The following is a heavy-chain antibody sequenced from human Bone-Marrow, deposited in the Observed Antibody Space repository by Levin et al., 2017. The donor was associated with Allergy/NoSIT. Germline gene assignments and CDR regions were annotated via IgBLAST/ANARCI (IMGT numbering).Heavy chain of an antibody. D-gene: IGHD3-10*01. V-gene: IGHV3-33*01. CDR1: FFPFLPSF. CDR3: ASARNSGRYYNYPLDL. J-gene: IGHJ6*02. Sequence: SLLLSFSSSFFPFLPSFLHWVRQAPGKGLECVAFIWSDGTNKYYGDSVKGRFTLSLSNSKNMLYLQMNSLRAEDTAVYYCASARNSGRYYNYPLDLWGQGTTVTVSS. CDR2: IWSDGTNK.